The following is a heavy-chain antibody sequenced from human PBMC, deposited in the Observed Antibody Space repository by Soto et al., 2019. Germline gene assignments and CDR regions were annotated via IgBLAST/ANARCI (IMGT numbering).Heavy chain of an antibody. J-gene: IGHJ5*02. Sequence: QVQLVQSGAEVKRPGASVKVSCEASGYTFTTYDINWVRQASGQGLEWMGCVNPSSGNTVYAQKFHGRVTMTRDTSISTAYMELSSPKSDDTAIYYCARASMYIWNDHWGQGTLVTVSS. CDR3: ARASMYIWNDH. D-gene: IGHD1-20*01. CDR2: VNPSSGNT. CDR1: GYTFTTYD. V-gene: IGHV1-8*01.